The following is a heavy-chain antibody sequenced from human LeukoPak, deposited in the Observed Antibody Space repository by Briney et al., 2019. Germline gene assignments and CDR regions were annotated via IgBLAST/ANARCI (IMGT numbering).Heavy chain of an antibody. D-gene: IGHD2-2*03. CDR2: ISYDGSNK. Sequence: PGGSLRLSCAASGFTFSSYAMHWVRQAPGKGLGWVAVISYDGSNKYYADSVKGRFTISRDNSKNTLYLQMNSLRAEDTAVYYCARDRPWIIRGYFDYWGQGTLVTVSS. V-gene: IGHV3-30-3*01. CDR3: ARDRPWIIRGYFDY. CDR1: GFTFSSYA. J-gene: IGHJ4*02.